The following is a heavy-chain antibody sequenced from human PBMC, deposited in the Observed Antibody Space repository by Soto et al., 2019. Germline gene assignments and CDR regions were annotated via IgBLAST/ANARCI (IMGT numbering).Heavy chain of an antibody. CDR1: GYTFINFD. D-gene: IGHD6-13*01. Sequence: ASVKVSCKASGYTFINFDISWVRQAAGQGLEWLGWMNPGSGKTGYASKFQGRVAMTRDASTGTSHLELSSLASDDTAVYYCARMASAGTLNWFDPWGQGTLVTVSS. J-gene: IGHJ5*02. CDR3: ARMASAGTLNWFDP. V-gene: IGHV1-8*02. CDR2: MNPGSGKT.